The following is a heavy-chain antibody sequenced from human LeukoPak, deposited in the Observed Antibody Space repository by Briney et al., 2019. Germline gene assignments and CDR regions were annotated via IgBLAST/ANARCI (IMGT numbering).Heavy chain of an antibody. CDR3: ARDGDPDGDYCSGGSCYSDKQTYYYYYGMDV. J-gene: IGHJ6*02. D-gene: IGHD2-15*01. Sequence: PGGSLRLSCAASGFTFSSYAMHWVRQAPGKGLEWVAVISYDGSNKYYADSVKGRFTISRDNSKNTLYLQMNSLRAEDTAVYYCARDGDPDGDYCSGGSCYSDKQTYYYYYGMDVWGQGTTVTVSS. V-gene: IGHV3-30-3*01. CDR2: ISYDGSNK. CDR1: GFTFSSYA.